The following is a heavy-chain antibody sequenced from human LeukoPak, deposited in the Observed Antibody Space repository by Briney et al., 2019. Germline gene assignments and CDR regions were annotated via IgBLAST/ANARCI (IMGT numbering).Heavy chain of an antibody. V-gene: IGHV1-18*01. CDR1: GYTFTSYG. Sequence: ASVKVSCKASGYTFTSYGISWLRQAPGQGLEWMGWISAYNGNTNYAQKLQGRVTMTTDTSTSTAYMELRSLRSDDTAVYYCARDRYYYGSGSYYGYWGQGTLVAVSS. CDR3: ARDRYYYGSGSYYGY. CDR2: ISAYNGNT. J-gene: IGHJ4*02. D-gene: IGHD3-10*01.